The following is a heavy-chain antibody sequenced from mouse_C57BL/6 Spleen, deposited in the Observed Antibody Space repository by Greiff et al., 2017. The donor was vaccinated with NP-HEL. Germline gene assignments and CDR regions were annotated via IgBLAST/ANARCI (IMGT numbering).Heavy chain of an antibody. D-gene: IGHD1-1*01. CDR3: TTMGYSSPCAY. J-gene: IGHJ3*01. Sequence: EVQLQQSGAELVRPGASVKLSCTASGFNIKDDYMHWVKQRPEQGLEWIGWIDPENGDTEYASKFQGKATITADTSSNTAYLQLSSLTSEDTAVYYCTTMGYSSPCAYWGQGTLVTVSA. CDR1: GFNIKDDY. CDR2: IDPENGDT. V-gene: IGHV14-4*01.